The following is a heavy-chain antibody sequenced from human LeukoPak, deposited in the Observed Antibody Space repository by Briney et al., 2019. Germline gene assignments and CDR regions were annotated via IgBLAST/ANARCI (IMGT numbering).Heavy chain of an antibody. V-gene: IGHV3-23*01. CDR2: ISGSAFNS. CDR3: ARRDIVVVPASILGAFDI. D-gene: IGHD2-2*02. CDR1: GFTFSSYA. J-gene: IGHJ3*02. Sequence: PGGTLRLSCEASGFTFSSYAMTWVRQAPGKGLEWVSSISGSAFNSYSADSVKGRFTISRDNSKNTLYLQINSLRAEDTALYYCARRDIVVVPASILGAFDIWGQGTMVTISS.